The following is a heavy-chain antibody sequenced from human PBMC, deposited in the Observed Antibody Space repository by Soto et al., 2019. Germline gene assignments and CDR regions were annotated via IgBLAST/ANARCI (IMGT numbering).Heavy chain of an antibody. D-gene: IGHD2-15*01. J-gene: IGHJ3*02. V-gene: IGHV1-8*01. CDR2: MNPNSGNT. CDR1: GYTFTSYD. Sequence: QVQLVQSGAEVKKPGASVKVSCKASGYTFTSYDINWVRQATGQGLEWMGWMNPNSGNTGYAQKFQGRVTMTRNTSISTAYMELSSLRSEDTAVYYCARACSGGSCYSDDAFDIWGHGTMVTVSS. CDR3: ARACSGGSCYSDDAFDI.